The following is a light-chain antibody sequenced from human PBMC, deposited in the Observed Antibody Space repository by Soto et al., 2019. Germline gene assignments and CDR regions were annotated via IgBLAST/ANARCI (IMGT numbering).Light chain of an antibody. Sequence: EIVLTQSPATLSLSPGETATLSCRASQSVSSSLAWYQQKPGQTPRLLIYDASNRATGIPARFSGSGSGTDFTLTVSSLEPEDFAVYYCQQRNSWPLTFGGGTKVEIK. CDR3: QQRNSWPLT. V-gene: IGKV3-11*01. CDR1: QSVSSS. J-gene: IGKJ4*01. CDR2: DAS.